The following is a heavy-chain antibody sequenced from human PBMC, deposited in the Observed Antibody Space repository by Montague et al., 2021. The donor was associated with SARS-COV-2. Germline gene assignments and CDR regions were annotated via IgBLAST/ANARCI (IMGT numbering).Heavy chain of an antibody. Sequence: SLRLSCAASGFTFSNYWMAWVRQAPGKALEWISNIKEDGGVKNYVDSVKGRFTISRDNTKNLLFLQMNSLSVEDTAVYYCARARYSSGYDYWGQGTLVTVSS. V-gene: IGHV3-7*04. CDR3: ARARYSSGYDY. CDR2: IKEDGGVK. J-gene: IGHJ4*02. CDR1: GFTFSNYW. D-gene: IGHD5-12*01.